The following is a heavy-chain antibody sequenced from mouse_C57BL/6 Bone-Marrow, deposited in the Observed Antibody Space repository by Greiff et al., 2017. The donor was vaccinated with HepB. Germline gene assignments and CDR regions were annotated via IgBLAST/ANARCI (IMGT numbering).Heavy chain of an antibody. Sequence: EVHLVESGPGLVKPSQSLSLTCSVTGYSITSGYYWNWLRQLPGNKLEWMGHISYDGSNNYNPTLKNRISIPRDTSKNQLFLTLNSVTTEDTAAYYCASRCLSQYVDVWGTGTTVSVAS. D-gene: IGHD6-2*01. CDR1: GYSITSGYY. CDR3: ASRCLSQYVDV. J-gene: IGHJ1*03. V-gene: IGHV3-6*01. CDR2: ISYDGSN.